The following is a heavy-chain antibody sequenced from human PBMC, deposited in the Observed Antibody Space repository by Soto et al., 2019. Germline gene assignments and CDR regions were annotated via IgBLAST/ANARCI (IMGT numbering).Heavy chain of an antibody. CDR3: ARALRDYYYFGLDA. Sequence: GESLKISCKGSGYNFSTSWIAWVRQVPGEGLEWMGIIFPDDFDTRYSPSFKGQVTISVDKSINTAYLQWSGPKASDTAMYFCARALRDYYYFGLDAWGQGTTVTVSS. J-gene: IGHJ6*02. D-gene: IGHD2-21*02. CDR1: GYNFSTSW. V-gene: IGHV5-51*01. CDR2: IFPDDFDT.